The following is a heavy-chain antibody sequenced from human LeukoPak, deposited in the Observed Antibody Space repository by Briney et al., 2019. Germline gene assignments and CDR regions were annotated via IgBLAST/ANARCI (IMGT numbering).Heavy chain of an antibody. J-gene: IGHJ4*02. D-gene: IGHD5-18*01. CDR3: ARAIQLWDPFDY. CDR1: GYTFTGYY. Sequence: ASVKVSCKASGYTFTGYYMHWVRQAPGQGLEWMGIINPSGGSITYAQKFQGRVTMTRDTSTSTVYMELSSLRSEDTAVYYCARAIQLWDPFDYWGQGTLVTVSS. V-gene: IGHV1-46*01. CDR2: INPSGGSI.